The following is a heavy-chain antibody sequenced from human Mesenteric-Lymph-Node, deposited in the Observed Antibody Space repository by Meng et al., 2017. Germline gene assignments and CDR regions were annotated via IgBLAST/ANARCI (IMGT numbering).Heavy chain of an antibody. CDR1: GFTFSSYS. J-gene: IGHJ4*02. V-gene: IGHV3-21*01. D-gene: IGHD3-10*01. Sequence: GGSLRLSCAASGFTFSSYSMNWVRQAPGKGLEWVSSISSSSSYIYYADSVKGRFTISRDNAKNSLYLQMNSLRAEDTAVYYCARIGVLLWFGESKVDYWGQGTLVTVSS. CDR3: ARIGVLLWFGESKVDY. CDR2: ISSSSSYI.